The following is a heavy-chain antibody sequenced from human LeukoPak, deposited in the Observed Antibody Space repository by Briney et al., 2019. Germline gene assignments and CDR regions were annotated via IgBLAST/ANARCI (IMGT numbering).Heavy chain of an antibody. CDR1: GLTFSSHW. CDR3: ARVRGYSGYDSGRYYYYNYMDV. V-gene: IGHV3-7*01. CDR2: IKKDGSEK. D-gene: IGHD5-12*01. J-gene: IGHJ6*03. Sequence: GGSLRLSCAASGLTFSSHWMSWVRQAPGKGLEWVANIKKDGSEKYYVDAVKGRFTISRDNAKNSLYLQMNSLRAEDTAVYYCARVRGYSGYDSGRYYYYNYMDVWGKGTTVTVSS.